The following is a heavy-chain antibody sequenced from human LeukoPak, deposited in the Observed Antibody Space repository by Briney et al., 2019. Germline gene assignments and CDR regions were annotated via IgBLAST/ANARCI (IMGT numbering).Heavy chain of an antibody. CDR1: GFTFSNAW. Sequence: PGGSLRLSCAASGFTFSNAWMSWVRQAPGKGLGWVGRIKSKTDGGTTDYAAPVKGRFTISRDDSKNTLYLQMNSLKTEDTAVYYCTTSSTVTFLYDFDYWGQGTLVTVSS. J-gene: IGHJ4*02. CDR2: IKSKTDGGTT. CDR3: TTSSTVTFLYDFDY. V-gene: IGHV3-15*01. D-gene: IGHD4-11*01.